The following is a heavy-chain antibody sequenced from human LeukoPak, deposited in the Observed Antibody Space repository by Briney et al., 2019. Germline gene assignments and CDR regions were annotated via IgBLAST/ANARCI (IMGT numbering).Heavy chain of an antibody. CDR2: IYYRSKWYN. V-gene: IGHV6-1*01. CDR1: GDAVSNNNAA. J-gene: IGHJ4*02. D-gene: IGHD5-24*01. CDR3: ARGHDGYIDS. Sequence: SQTLSLTCAISGDAVSNNNAAWNWIRQSPSRGLEWLGRIYYRSKWYNGYAVAVKSRITINPDTSKNQFSLQLNSVTPEDTAVYFCARGHDGYIDSWGQGALVTVSS.